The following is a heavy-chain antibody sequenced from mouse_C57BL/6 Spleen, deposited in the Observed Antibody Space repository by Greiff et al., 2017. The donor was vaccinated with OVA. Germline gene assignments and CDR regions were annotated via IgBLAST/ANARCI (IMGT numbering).Heavy chain of an antibody. D-gene: IGHD4-1*01. V-gene: IGHV1-69*01. CDR3: ARWAGTRDY. CDR1: GYTFTSYW. J-gene: IGHJ2*01. Sequence: QVQLKQPGAELVMPGASVKLSCKASGYTFTSYWMHWVKQRPGQGLAWIGEIDPSDSYTNYNQKFKGKSTLTVDKSSSTAYMQLRSLTSEDSAVYYCARWAGTRDYWGQGTTLTVSS. CDR2: IDPSDSYT.